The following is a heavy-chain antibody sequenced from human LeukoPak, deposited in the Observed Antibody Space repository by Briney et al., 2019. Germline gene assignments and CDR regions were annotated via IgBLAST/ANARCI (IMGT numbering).Heavy chain of an antibody. CDR2: ISTSGDTT. J-gene: IGHJ4*02. V-gene: IGHV3-23*01. Sequence: GGSLRLSCAASGFTFSTYAMHWVRQAPGKGLEWVSIISTSGDTTYYAGSVKGRFTISRDNSKNTLFLQMNSLRAEDTAVYYCARGSPLSYCFDYWGQGTLVTVSS. D-gene: IGHD2/OR15-2a*01. CDR1: GFTFSTYA. CDR3: ARGSPLSYCFDY.